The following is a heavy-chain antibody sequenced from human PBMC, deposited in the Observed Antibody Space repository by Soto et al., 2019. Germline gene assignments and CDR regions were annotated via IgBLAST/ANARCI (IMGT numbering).Heavy chain of an antibody. CDR3: ARLWIAESGYSGMDV. CDR1: GGSISSGDYY. CDR2: IYYSGST. V-gene: IGHV4-30-4*01. D-gene: IGHD2-15*01. Sequence: PSETLSLTCTVSGGSISSGDYYWSWIRQPPGKGLEWIGYIYYSGSTYYNPSLKSRVTISVDTSKNQFSLKLSSVTAADTAVYYCARLWIAESGYSGMDVWGQGTTVTVSS. J-gene: IGHJ6*02.